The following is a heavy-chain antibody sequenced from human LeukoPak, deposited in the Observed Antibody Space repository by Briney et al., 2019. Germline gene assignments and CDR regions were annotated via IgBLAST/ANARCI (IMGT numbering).Heavy chain of an antibody. J-gene: IGHJ4*02. CDR2: VYYSGST. V-gene: IGHV4-39*01. CDR1: GGSISSSSYY. D-gene: IGHD3-10*01. Sequence: PSETLSLTCTVSGGSISSSSYYWGWIRQPPGKGLEWIGSVYYSGSTYYNPSLKSRVTISVDTSKNQFSLKLSSVTAADTVVYYCARAGLETYYGKSYFDYWGQGTLVTVSS. CDR3: ARAGLETYYGKSYFDY.